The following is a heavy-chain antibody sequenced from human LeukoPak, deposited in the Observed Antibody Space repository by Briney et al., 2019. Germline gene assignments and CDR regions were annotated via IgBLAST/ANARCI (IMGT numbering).Heavy chain of an antibody. J-gene: IGHJ3*02. CDR1: GGTLSSNY. Sequence: GGSLRLSCAVFGGTLSSNYMSWVRQAPGKGLEWVSVLYGGGTTYYADSVKGRFTISRDNSKNTLFLQMNSLRAEDTAVYYCARGRVGAPDVFDIWGQGTMVTVSS. V-gene: IGHV3-53*01. CDR3: ARGRVGAPDVFDI. CDR2: LYGGGTT. D-gene: IGHD1-26*01.